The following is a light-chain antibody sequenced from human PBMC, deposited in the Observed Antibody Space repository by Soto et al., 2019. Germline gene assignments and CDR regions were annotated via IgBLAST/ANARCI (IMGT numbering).Light chain of an antibody. J-gene: IGKJ1*01. CDR3: LQDNSYPAT. CDR1: QDIRND. CDR2: AAS. V-gene: IGKV1-6*01. Sequence: AIQMTQSPSSLSASVGDRVTITCRASQDIRNDLGWYRQKPGMAPKLLIYAASNLHSGVPSRFSGSGSGTDFTLTISSLQPEDFATYYCLQDNSYPATFGQGTKVDIK.